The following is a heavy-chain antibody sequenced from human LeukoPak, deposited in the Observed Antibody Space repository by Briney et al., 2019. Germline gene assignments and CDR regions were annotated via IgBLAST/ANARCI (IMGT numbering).Heavy chain of an antibody. CDR3: ARVGDTAMVTNYYYYYMDV. D-gene: IGHD5-18*01. CDR2: ISSSGSTI. J-gene: IGHJ6*03. CDR1: GFTFSDYY. Sequence: GGSLRLSCAASGFTFSDYYMSWIRQAPGKGLEWVSYISSSGSTIYYADSVKGRFTISRDNAKSSLYLQMNSLRAEDTAVYYCARVGDTAMVTNYYYYYMDVWGKGTTVTVSS. V-gene: IGHV3-11*04.